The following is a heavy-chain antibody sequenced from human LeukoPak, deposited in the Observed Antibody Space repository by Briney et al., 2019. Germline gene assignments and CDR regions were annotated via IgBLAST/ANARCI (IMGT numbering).Heavy chain of an antibody. Sequence: SETLSLTCIVSSGSISNYYWAWIRQPAGKGLEWIGRISRSGSTNYNPTLKSRVTMSVDTSKNQFSLRLNSVTAADTAVYYCAREYGDFDYWGQGTLVTVSS. CDR2: ISRSGST. J-gene: IGHJ4*02. CDR1: SGSISNYY. D-gene: IGHD4-17*01. CDR3: AREYGDFDY. V-gene: IGHV4-4*07.